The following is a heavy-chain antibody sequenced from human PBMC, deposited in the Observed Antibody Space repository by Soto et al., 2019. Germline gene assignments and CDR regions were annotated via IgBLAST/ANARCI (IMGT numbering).Heavy chain of an antibody. J-gene: IGHJ4*02. V-gene: IGHV3-15*01. D-gene: IGHD1-1*01. CDR3: VEGWNDF. CDR2: IKSKKDGGAR. CDR1: GLMFSSAR. Sequence: GGSLRLSCETSGLMFSSARMSRVRQAPGKGLEWVARIKSKKDGGARDYAAPVNGRFSISRDDSKSTVYLQMNSLRAEDTALYYCVEGWNDFWGQGTLVTVSS.